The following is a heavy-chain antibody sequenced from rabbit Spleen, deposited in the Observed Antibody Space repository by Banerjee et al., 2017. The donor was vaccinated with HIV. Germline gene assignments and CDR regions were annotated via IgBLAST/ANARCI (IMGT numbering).Heavy chain of an antibody. Sequence: QEQLVESGGGLVQPGASLTLTCTASGFSFSSDYDMCWVRQAPGKGLEWIACIDAGSSAFTYFATWAKGRFTISKTSSTTVTLQMTSLTAADTATYFCARDTGSSFSSYGMDLWGQGTLVTVS. CDR2: IDAGSSAFT. J-gene: IGHJ6*01. CDR1: GFSFSSDYD. D-gene: IGHD8-1*01. CDR3: ARDTGSSFSSYGMDL. V-gene: IGHV1S45*01.